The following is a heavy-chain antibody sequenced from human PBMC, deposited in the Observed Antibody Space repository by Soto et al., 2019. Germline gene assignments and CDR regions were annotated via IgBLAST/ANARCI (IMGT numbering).Heavy chain of an antibody. Sequence: QLQLLESGSGLVKPSQTLSLTCAFSGGSISSGGYSWGWIRQPPGKGLEWIGYISHSVSTYYNPSLKSRVNISVDRSKNQFSLSLSSVTAADTAVYYCARVPDYWGQGTLVTVSS. CDR3: ARVPDY. J-gene: IGHJ4*02. V-gene: IGHV4-30-2*01. CDR1: GGSISSGGYS. CDR2: ISHSVST.